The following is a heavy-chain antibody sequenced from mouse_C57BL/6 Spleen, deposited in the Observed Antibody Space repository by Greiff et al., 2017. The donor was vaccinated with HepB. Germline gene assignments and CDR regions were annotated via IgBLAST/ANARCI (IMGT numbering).Heavy chain of an antibody. V-gene: IGHV1-85*01. D-gene: IGHD1-1*01. Sequence: VKLQESGPELVKPGASVKLSCKASGYTFTSYDINWVKQRPGQGLEWIGWFYPRDGSTKYNEKFKGKATLTVDTSSSTAYMELHSLTSEDSAVYFCARGSNYYGFDYWGQGTTLTVSS. J-gene: IGHJ2*01. CDR3: ARGSNYYGFDY. CDR2: FYPRDGST. CDR1: GYTFTSYD.